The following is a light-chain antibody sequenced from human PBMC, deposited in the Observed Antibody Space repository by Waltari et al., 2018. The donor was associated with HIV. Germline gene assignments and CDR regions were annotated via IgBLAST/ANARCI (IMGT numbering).Light chain of an antibody. Sequence: VVMTQSPLSLPVTLGQPASISCRSSQSLVYTAGNTYLAWFQQRPGQSPRRLIYKVSNRDSGVPDRFSGSGSGTDFTLKISRVEAEDVGVYYCKEDTYWPYIFGQGTKLEI. V-gene: IGKV2-30*01. CDR1: QSLVYTAGNTY. J-gene: IGKJ2*01. CDR2: KVS. CDR3: KEDTYWPYI.